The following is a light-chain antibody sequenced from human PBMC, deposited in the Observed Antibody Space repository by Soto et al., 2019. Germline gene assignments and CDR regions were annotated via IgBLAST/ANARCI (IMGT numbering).Light chain of an antibody. CDR1: QSVSSK. CDR3: RQYNNCPLT. Sequence: EIVMTQSPATLSVSPGERATLSCRASQSVSSKLAWYQQKPGQAPRLLIYVASTRATRIPAKFSGSGSGTEFTLIISSRQSEDFEVYYCRQYNNCPLTFGGGTPVEIK. V-gene: IGKV3-15*01. CDR2: VAS. J-gene: IGKJ4*01.